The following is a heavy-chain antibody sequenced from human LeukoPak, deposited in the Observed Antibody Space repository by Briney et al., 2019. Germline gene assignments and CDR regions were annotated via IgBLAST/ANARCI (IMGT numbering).Heavy chain of an antibody. CDR3: ARNVTAGFFDY. J-gene: IGHJ4*02. CDR1: GSSITSDYF. V-gene: IGHV4-38-2*01. CDR2: IYYSWGT. Sequence: SETLSLTCDVSGSSITSDYFWGWIRQPPGKGLEWIATIYYSWGTYFNPSLKSRVTISLDASKNQYSLKMTSLTAADTAIYYCARNVTAGFFDYWGQGILVTVSS. D-gene: IGHD1-1*01.